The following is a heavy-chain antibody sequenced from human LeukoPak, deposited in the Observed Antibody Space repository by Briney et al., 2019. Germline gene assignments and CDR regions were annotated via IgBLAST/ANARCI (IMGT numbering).Heavy chain of an antibody. J-gene: IGHJ6*02. V-gene: IGHV1-2*02. D-gene: IGHD6-13*01. CDR3: ARDGYSSSWYYYYGMDV. CDR1: GYTFTGYY. CDR2: INPNSGGT. Sequence: GASVKVSCKASGYTFTGYYMHWVRQAPGQGPEWMGWINPNSGGTNYAQKFQGRVTMTRDTSISTAYMELSRLRSDDTAVYYCARDGYSSSWYYYYGMDVWGQGTTDTVSS.